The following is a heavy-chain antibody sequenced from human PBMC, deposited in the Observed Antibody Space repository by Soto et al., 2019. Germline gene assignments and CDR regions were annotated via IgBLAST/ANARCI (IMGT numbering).Heavy chain of an antibody. CDR2: IFYSGST. D-gene: IGHD2-21*02. J-gene: IGHJ4*02. V-gene: IGHV4-59*02. CDR1: GGSVNSYY. Sequence: SETLSLTCTVSGGSVNSYYWSWIRQPPGKGLEWIGYIFYSGSTKSNPYLKSRVTMSVDMSKNQFSLRLTSVTAADTAVYYCARVFPSYCGGDCSYFDSWGQGTLVTVSS. CDR3: ARVFPSYCGGDCSYFDS.